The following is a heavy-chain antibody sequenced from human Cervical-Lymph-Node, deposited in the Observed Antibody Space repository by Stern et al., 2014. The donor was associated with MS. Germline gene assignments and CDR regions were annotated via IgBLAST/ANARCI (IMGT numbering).Heavy chain of an antibody. CDR3: VRMPQVEATGY. D-gene: IGHD1-1*01. Sequence: YWMHWVRQAPGKGLVWVSRINADGTTTNYADSVKGRFTISRDNAKNTLFLQMNSLRAEDTAMYYCVRMPQVEATGYWGQGALVTVSS. J-gene: IGHJ4*02. CDR1: YW. CDR2: INADGTTT. V-gene: IGHV3-74*01.